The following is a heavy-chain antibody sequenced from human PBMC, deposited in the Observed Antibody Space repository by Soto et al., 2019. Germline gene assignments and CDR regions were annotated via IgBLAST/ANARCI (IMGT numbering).Heavy chain of an antibody. CDR1: GFTFSSYA. D-gene: IGHD6-19*01. J-gene: IGHJ2*01. V-gene: IGHV3-30-3*01. CDR3: ARGDAPPFRVAAWCFDL. Sequence: GGSLRLSCAASGFTFSSYAMHWVRQAPGKGLEWVAVISYDGSNKYYADSVKGRFTISRDNSKNRKYLQMNSLRAEDTAVYYCARGDAPPFRVAAWCFDLWGRGTLVTVSS. CDR2: ISYDGSNK.